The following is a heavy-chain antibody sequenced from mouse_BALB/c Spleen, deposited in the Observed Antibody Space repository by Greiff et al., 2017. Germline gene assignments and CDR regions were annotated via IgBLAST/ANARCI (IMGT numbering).Heavy chain of an antibody. Sequence: EVMLVESGGGLVKPGGSLTLSCAASGFTFSSYAMSWVRQTPEKRLEWVASISSGGSTYYPDSVKGRFTISRDNARNILYLQMSSLRSEDTAMYYCAREGELYAMDYWGQGTSVTVSS. CDR2: ISSGGST. V-gene: IGHV5-6-5*01. J-gene: IGHJ4*01. CDR1: GFTFSSYA. D-gene: IGHD2-13*01. CDR3: AREGELYAMDY.